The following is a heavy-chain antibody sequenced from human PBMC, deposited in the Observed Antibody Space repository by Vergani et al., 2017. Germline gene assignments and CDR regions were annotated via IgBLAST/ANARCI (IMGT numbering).Heavy chain of an antibody. Sequence: QVQLVESGGGVVQPGRSLRLSCAASGFTFSSYGMHWVRQAPGKGLEWVAVISYDGSNKYYADSVKGRFTISRDNSKNTVYLQMNSLRAEDTAVYYCARAPMGYDILTGYRYNWFDPWGQGTLVTVSS. CDR3: ARAPMGYDILTGYRYNWFDP. CDR2: ISYDGSNK. V-gene: IGHV3-30*03. CDR1: GFTFSSYG. D-gene: IGHD3-9*01. J-gene: IGHJ5*02.